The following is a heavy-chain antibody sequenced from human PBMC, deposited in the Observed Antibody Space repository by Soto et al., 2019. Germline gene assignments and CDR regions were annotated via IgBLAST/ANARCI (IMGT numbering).Heavy chain of an antibody. Sequence: QVQLVQSGAEVKKPGSSVKVSCKASGGTFSSYTISWVRQAPGQGLEWMGRIIPILGIANYAQKFQGRVTITADKSTSTAYMELSSLRSEDTAVYYCAREIGWRDEDIVVVPAAKFNWGQGTLVTVSS. CDR3: AREIGWRDEDIVVVPAAKFN. CDR2: IIPILGIA. CDR1: GGTFSSYT. D-gene: IGHD2-2*01. J-gene: IGHJ4*02. V-gene: IGHV1-69*08.